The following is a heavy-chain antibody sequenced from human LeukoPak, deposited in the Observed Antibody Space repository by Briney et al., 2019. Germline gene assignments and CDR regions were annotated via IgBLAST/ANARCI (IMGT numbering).Heavy chain of an antibody. CDR2: INPSGGTT. J-gene: IGHJ4*02. CDR1: GYTFSSSY. D-gene: IGHD5-12*01. CDR3: ARARRKLDILATSDDY. V-gene: IGHV1-46*01. Sequence: SVKVSCKASGYTFSSSYIHWVRQAPGQGLEWMGIINPSGGTTIYAQRFQGRVTMTTDTSTSTAYMELRSLRSDDTAVYYCARARRKLDILATSDDYWGQGTLVTVSS.